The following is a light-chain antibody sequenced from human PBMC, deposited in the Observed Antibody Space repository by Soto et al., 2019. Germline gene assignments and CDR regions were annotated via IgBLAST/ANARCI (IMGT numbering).Light chain of an antibody. CDR3: NSYRTSSVV. CDR2: DVS. J-gene: IGLJ2*01. V-gene: IGLV2-14*01. CDR1: SSDVGDYNS. Sequence: QSVLTQPASVSGSPGQSITISSTGTSSDVGDYNSVSWYQQHPGKAPKLMIYDVSDRPSGVSNRFSGSKSGNTASLTISGLQAEDEADYSCNSYRTSSVVFGGGTKLTVL.